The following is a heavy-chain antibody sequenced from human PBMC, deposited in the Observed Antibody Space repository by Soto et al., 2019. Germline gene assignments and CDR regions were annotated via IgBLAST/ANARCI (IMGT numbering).Heavy chain of an antibody. CDR2: IYHSGTT. CDR1: GFSISSGYF. Sequence: SETLSLTCAVSGFSISSGYFWCLIRQPPGKGPEWLGGIYHSGTTYYNPSVKGRVTISVDTSKNQFSLKMSSVTAADTAVYYCARDSSGYYWFDPWGQGTLVTVSS. CDR3: ARDSSGYYWFDP. V-gene: IGHV4-38-2*02. J-gene: IGHJ5*02. D-gene: IGHD3-22*01.